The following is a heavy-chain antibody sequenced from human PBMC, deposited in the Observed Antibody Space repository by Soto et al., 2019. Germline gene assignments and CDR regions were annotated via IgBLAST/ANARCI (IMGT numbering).Heavy chain of an antibody. CDR3: ARAQGYSGYDGLSN. D-gene: IGHD5-12*01. CDR2: IIPIFGTA. V-gene: IGHV1-69*12. Sequence: QVQLVQSGAEVKKPGSSVKVSCKASGGTFSSYAISWVRQAPGQGLEWMGGIIPIFGTAHYAQKFQGTVTITADESTSTAYMELSSLRSEDTAVYYCARAQGYSGYDGLSNWGQGTLVTVSS. CDR1: GGTFSSYA. J-gene: IGHJ4*02.